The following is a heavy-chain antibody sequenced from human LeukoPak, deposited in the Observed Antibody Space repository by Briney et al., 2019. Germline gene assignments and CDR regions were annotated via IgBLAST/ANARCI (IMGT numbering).Heavy chain of an antibody. CDR1: GDSFSTYY. J-gene: IGHJ4*02. CDR3: ASNYYGSGSLDY. D-gene: IGHD3-10*01. CDR2: IYYSGST. Sequence: SETLSLTCTVSGDSFSTYYWSWIRQPPGKGLEWIGYIYYSGSTNYNPSLKSRVTISVDTSKNQFSLKLSSVTAADTAVYYCASNYYGSGSLDYWGQGNLVTVSS. V-gene: IGHV4-59*08.